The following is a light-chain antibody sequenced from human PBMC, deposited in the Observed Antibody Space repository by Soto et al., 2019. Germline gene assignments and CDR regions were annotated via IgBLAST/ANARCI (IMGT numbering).Light chain of an antibody. CDR1: QSVSSK. J-gene: IGKJ1*01. CDR2: GAS. V-gene: IGKV3-15*01. CDR3: QQYNNWPWT. Sequence: EIVMTQSPAALSVSPRERATLSCRASQSVSSKLAWYQQKPGQAPRLLIYGASTRATGIPARFGGSRSGTEFTLTISSLQSEDFAVYYCQQYNNWPWTFGQGTKVEIK.